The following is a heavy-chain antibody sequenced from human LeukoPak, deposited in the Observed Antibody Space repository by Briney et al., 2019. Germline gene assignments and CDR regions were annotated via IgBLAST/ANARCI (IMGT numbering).Heavy chain of an antibody. V-gene: IGHV4-34*01. Sequence: SETLSLTCAVYGGSFSGYYWSWIRQPPGKGLEWIGEINYSGSTNYNPSLKSRVTISVDTSKNQFSLKLSSVTAADTAVYYCARGQSGYCSGGSCYRFDYWGQGTLVTVSS. CDR3: ARGQSGYCSGGSCYRFDY. D-gene: IGHD2-15*01. CDR2: INYSGST. J-gene: IGHJ4*02. CDR1: GGSFSGYY.